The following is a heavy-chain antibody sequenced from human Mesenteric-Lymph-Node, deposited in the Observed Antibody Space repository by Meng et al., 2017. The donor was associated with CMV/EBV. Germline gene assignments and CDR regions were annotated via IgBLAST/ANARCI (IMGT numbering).Heavy chain of an antibody. V-gene: IGHV3-30-3*01. Sequence: GESLKISCAASGLTFSDYAMYWIRQAPGKGLEWVAVISYDGSNKYYADSVKGRFTISRDNSKNTLYLQMNSLRAEDTAVYYCARDSSGYYYSWGDYWGQGTLVTVSS. J-gene: IGHJ4*02. D-gene: IGHD3-22*01. CDR3: ARDSSGYYYSWGDY. CDR2: ISYDGSNK. CDR1: GLTFSDYA.